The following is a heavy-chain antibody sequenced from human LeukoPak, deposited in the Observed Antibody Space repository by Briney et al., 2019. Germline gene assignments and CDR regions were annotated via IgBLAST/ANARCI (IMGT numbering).Heavy chain of an antibody. Sequence: GGSLRLSCAASGVTFSSYSMNWVRQAPGKGLEWVSSITSSSSYIYYADSVKGRFTISRDNAKNSLYLQMNSLRAEDTAVYYCARDPYSGGYGDYYYYYMDLWGQGTTVTISS. CDR1: GVTFSSYS. CDR2: ITSSSSYI. V-gene: IGHV3-21*01. J-gene: IGHJ6*03. CDR3: ARDPYSGGYGDYYYYYMDL. D-gene: IGHD1-26*01.